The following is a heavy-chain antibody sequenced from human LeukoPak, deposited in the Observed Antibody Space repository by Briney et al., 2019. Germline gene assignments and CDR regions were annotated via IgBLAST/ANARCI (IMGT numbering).Heavy chain of an antibody. CDR2: INLNSGDT. CDR1: GYTFTDYY. Sequence: GASVKVSCKASGYTFTDYYIHWVRQAPGQGLEWMGWINLNSGDTYYAQNFQDRVTMTGDTSISTAYLELSSLRSDDTAVLYCARSYFDVLTNYYMWLAPWGQGTLVTVSS. CDR3: ARSYFDVLTNYYMWLAP. V-gene: IGHV1-2*02. J-gene: IGHJ5*02. D-gene: IGHD3-9*01.